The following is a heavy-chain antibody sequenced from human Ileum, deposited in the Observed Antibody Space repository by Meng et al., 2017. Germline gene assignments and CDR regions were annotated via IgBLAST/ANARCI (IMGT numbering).Heavy chain of an antibody. Sequence: QVQLQESGPRLVKPSQTLSLTCTVSGGSISSGDYYWSWVRQSPGKGPEWIGYIYSNGNTYSNPSLRGRLMISIDTSKNQFSLKLSSVTAADTAVYYCARAPKYCTNAVCSRPLDSWGQGTLVTV. J-gene: IGHJ4*02. V-gene: IGHV4-30-4*01. D-gene: IGHD2-8*01. CDR1: GGSISSGDYY. CDR3: ARAPKYCTNAVCSRPLDS. CDR2: IYSNGNT.